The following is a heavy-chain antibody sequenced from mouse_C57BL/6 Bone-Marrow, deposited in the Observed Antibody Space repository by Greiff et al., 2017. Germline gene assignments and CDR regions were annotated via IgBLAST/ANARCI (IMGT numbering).Heavy chain of an antibody. J-gene: IGHJ1*03. CDR1: GYTFTSYW. V-gene: IGHV14-2*01. CDR3: ARRGYFDV. CDR2: IDPEDGGT. Sequence: VQLQQSGAELAKPGASVKLSCKASGYTFTSYWMHWVKQRPGQGLEWIGRIDPEDGGTKYAPKFQGKATITADTSSNTAYLQLSSLTSGDTAVDYCARRGYFDVWGTGTTGTVSS.